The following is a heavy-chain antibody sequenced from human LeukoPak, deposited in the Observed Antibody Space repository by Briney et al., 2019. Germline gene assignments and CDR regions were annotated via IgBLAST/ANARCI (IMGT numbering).Heavy chain of an antibody. CDR1: GGSFSGYY. CDR3: ARRIIVVVPAATWFDP. V-gene: IGHV4-34*01. D-gene: IGHD2-2*01. J-gene: IGHJ5*02. CDR2: INHSGST. Sequence: PSETLSLTCAVYGGSFSGYYWSWIRQPPGKGLEGSGEINHSGSTNYNPSLKSRVTISVATSKNQFSLKLSSVTAADTAVYYCARRIIVVVPAATWFDPWGQGTLVTVSS.